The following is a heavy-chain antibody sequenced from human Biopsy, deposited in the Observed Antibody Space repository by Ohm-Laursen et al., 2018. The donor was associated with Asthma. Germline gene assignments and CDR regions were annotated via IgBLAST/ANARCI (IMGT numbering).Heavy chain of an antibody. J-gene: IGHJ6*02. CDR3: ARGQKPSGYSSGWYRRYGMDV. CDR2: IYYSGST. Sequence: SQTLSLTCPVSYGSITSGGYYWTWIRQHPGKGLEWIGFIYYSGSTYYNPSLKSRVSISIDTSKNQFSLKLSSVTAADTAVYYCARGQKPSGYSSGWYRRYGMDVWGQGTTVTVSS. V-gene: IGHV4-31*03. D-gene: IGHD6-19*01. CDR1: YGSITSGGYY.